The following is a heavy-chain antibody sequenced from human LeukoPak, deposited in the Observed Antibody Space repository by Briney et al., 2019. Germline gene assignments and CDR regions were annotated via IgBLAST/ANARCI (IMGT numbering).Heavy chain of an antibody. Sequence: GRSLRLSCAASGFTFSRYGMHWVRQAPGKGLQWVSFISSDGSNKYYADSVKGRFTISRDNSRNTLYLQMNSLRDEDTAVYYCDPHDSASQFWGQGTLSLSPQ. CDR3: DPHDSASQF. V-gene: IGHV3-30*03. J-gene: IGHJ4*02. CDR1: GFTFSRYG. CDR2: ISSDGSNK. D-gene: IGHD6-6*01.